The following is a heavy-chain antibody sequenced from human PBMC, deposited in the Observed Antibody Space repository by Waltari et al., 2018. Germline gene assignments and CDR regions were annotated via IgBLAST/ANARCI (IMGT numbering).Heavy chain of an antibody. CDR2: INAGNGNT. Sequence: QVQLVQSGAEVKKPGASVKVSCKASGYTFTSYAMHWVRQAPGQRLEWMGWINAGNGNTKYSQKFQGRVTITRDTSASTAYMELSSLRSEDTAVYYCARYSGSYSGQRYFDLWGRGTLVTVSS. CDR3: ARYSGSYSGQRYFDL. CDR1: GYTFTSYA. D-gene: IGHD1-26*01. J-gene: IGHJ2*01. V-gene: IGHV1-3*01.